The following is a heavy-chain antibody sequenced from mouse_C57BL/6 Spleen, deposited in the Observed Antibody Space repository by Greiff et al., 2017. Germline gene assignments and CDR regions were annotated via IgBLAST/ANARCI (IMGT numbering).Heavy chain of an antibody. CDR2: FDPENGDT. Sequence: VQLQQSGAELVRPGASVKLSCTASGFNIKDDYMPWVKQRPEQGLEWIGWFDPENGDTEYASKFQGKAPVTADTSSNTAYLPLSSLTSEDTAVYYCTRYYYGSFAYWGQGTLVSVSA. D-gene: IGHD1-1*01. J-gene: IGHJ3*01. CDR1: GFNIKDDY. V-gene: IGHV14-4*01. CDR3: TRYYYGSFAY.